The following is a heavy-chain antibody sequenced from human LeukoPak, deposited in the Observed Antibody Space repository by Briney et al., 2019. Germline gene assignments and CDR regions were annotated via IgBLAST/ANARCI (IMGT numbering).Heavy chain of an antibody. CDR2: ISYTASYT. Sequence: GGSLRLSCVASGFSFSYHYMSWIRQAPGKGLEWVAYISYTASYTNYADSVKSRFTISRDNAKNSLYLQMNSLRAEDTAVYYCARGPHDYFDYWGQGTLVSVSS. CDR3: ARGPHDYFDY. V-gene: IGHV3-11*06. J-gene: IGHJ4*02. CDR1: GFSFSYHY. D-gene: IGHD3-3*01.